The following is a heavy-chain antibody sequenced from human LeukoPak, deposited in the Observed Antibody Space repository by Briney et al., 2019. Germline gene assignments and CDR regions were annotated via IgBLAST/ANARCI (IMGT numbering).Heavy chain of an antibody. CDR2: ISGSGGST. Sequence: GGSLRLSCAASGITFSSYAMSWVRQAPGKGLEWVSAISGSGGSTYYADSVKGRFTISRDNSKNTLYLQMNSLRAEDTAVYYCAKDRLVVPAAATYFDYWGQGTLVTVSS. D-gene: IGHD2-2*01. CDR3: AKDRLVVPAAATYFDY. CDR1: GITFSSYA. J-gene: IGHJ4*02. V-gene: IGHV3-23*01.